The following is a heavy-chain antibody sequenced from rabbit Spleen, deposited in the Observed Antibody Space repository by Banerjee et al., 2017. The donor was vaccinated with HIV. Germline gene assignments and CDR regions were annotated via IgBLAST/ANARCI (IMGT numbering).Heavy chain of an antibody. CDR3: ARDLDDVIGWNFGW. CDR2: IDIGSSGFT. D-gene: IGHD4-1*01. Sequence: QSLEESGGDLVKPGASLTLTCTASGFSFSSGYYMCWVRQAPGKGLEWIACIDIGSSGFTYFASWAKGRFTISKTSSTTVTLQMTSLTAADTAIYFCARDLDDVIGWNFGWWGPGTLVTVS. CDR1: GFSFSSGYY. J-gene: IGHJ4*01. V-gene: IGHV1S40*01.